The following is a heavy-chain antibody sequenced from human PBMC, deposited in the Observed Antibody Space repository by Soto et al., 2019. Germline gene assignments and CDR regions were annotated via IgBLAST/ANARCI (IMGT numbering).Heavy chain of an antibody. D-gene: IGHD3-16*02. J-gene: IGHJ4*02. CDR1: GFTFSTYV. V-gene: IGHV3-23*01. CDR3: AKVPAPYRYYFDY. Sequence: GGSLRLSCAASGFTFSTYVMAWVRQAPGKGLEWVSMISDSGNNYYADSVKGRFTISRDNSKNMVYLQMTSLTAEDTGIYFCAKVPAPYRYYFDYWGQGTLVTVSS. CDR2: ISDSGNN.